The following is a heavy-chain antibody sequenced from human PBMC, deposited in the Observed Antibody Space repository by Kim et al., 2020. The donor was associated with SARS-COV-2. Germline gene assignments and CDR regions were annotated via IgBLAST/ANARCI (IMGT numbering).Heavy chain of an antibody. V-gene: IGHV3-23*03. Sequence: DSVKGRFTVSRNKSKNTLYVQMDSRRVEDTAVYYCANNTGLVAIREVFDYWGQGTLVTVSS. D-gene: IGHD3-10*01. CDR3: ANNTGLVAIREVFDY. J-gene: IGHJ4*02.